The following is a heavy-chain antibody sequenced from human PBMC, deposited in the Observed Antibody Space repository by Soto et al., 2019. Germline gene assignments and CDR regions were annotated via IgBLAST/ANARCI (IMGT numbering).Heavy chain of an antibody. CDR1: GFSFSSHW. Sequence: EVQLVESGGGLVQPGGSLRLSCAASGFSFSSHWMHWVRQSLGKGLEWVSRINKDGTTTSYADSVKGRFTISRDNAKNTLHLQMDSLRADDTAVYYCVLTGYYDFRGQGTLVTVSS. J-gene: IGHJ4*02. CDR3: VLTGYYDF. D-gene: IGHD3-9*01. CDR2: INKDGTTT. V-gene: IGHV3-74*01.